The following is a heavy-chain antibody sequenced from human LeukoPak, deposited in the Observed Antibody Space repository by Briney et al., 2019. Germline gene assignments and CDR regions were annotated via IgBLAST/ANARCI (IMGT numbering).Heavy chain of an antibody. J-gene: IGHJ4*02. CDR1: GYSFTSYW. V-gene: IGHV5-51*01. D-gene: IGHD3-10*01. CDR3: ARLTMVRGVITGLDY. Sequence: GESLRISCKGSGYSFTSYWIGWVRQMPGKGLEWMGIIYPGDSDTRYSPSFQGQVTISADKSISTAYLQWSSLKASDTAMYYCARLTMVRGVITGLDYWGQGTLVTVSS. CDR2: IYPGDSDT.